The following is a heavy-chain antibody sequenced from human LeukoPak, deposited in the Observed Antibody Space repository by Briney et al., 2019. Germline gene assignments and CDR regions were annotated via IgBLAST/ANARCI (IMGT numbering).Heavy chain of an antibody. J-gene: IGHJ4*02. Sequence: GASVKVSYKASGYTFTGYYMHWVRQAPGQGLEWMGWINPNSGGTNYAQKFQGRVTMTRDTSISTAYMELSRLRSDDTAVYYCARVFGRNAYSSSSFDYWGQGTLVTVSS. CDR3: ARVFGRNAYSSSSFDY. V-gene: IGHV1-2*02. CDR1: GYTFTGYY. D-gene: IGHD6-6*01. CDR2: INPNSGGT.